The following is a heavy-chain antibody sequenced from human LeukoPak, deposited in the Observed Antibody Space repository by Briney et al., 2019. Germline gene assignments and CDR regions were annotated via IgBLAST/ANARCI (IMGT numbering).Heavy chain of an antibody. V-gene: IGHV1-69*13. D-gene: IGHD5-24*01. CDR3: ARDRTMRERWVFDY. CDR1: GGTFSSYA. CDR2: IIPIFGTA. Sequence: SVKVSCKASGGTFSSYAISWVRQAPGQGLEWMGGIIPIFGTANYAQKFQGRATITADESTSTAYMELSSLRSEDTAVYYCARDRTMRERWVFDYWGQGTLVTVSS. J-gene: IGHJ4*02.